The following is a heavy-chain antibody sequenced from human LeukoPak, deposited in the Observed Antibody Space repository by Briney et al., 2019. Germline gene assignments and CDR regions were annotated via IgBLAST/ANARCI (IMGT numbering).Heavy chain of an antibody. CDR3: ARDEIPYIAVAASAFDY. J-gene: IGHJ4*02. D-gene: IGHD6-19*01. CDR2: ISYDGSNK. CDR1: GFTFSSYA. Sequence: PGGSLRLSCAASGFTFSSYAMHWVRQAPGKGLEWVAVISYDGSNKYYADSVKGRFTISRDNSKNTLYLQMNSLRAEDTAVYYCARDEIPYIAVAASAFDYWGQGTLVTVSS. V-gene: IGHV3-30-3*01.